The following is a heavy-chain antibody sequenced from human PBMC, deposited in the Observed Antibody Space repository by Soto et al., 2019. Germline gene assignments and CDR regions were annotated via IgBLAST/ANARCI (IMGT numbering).Heavy chain of an antibody. CDR2: INGGNGNT. CDR1: GYTFTSYA. CDR3: ARDPDLYYYYGMDV. V-gene: IGHV1-3*01. Sequence: GASVKVSCKASGYTFTSYALHWVRQAPGQRLEWMGWINGGNGNTYYSQRFQGRVTITRDTSASTAYMELSSLRSEDTAVYYCARDPDLYYYYGMDVWGQGTTVT. J-gene: IGHJ6*02.